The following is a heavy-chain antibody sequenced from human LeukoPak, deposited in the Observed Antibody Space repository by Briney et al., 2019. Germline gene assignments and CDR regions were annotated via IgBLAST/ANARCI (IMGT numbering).Heavy chain of an antibody. D-gene: IGHD4-17*01. CDR1: GGTFSSYA. CDR3: ARTTSEVWDFDY. V-gene: IGHV1-69*01. CDR2: IIPIFGTA. J-gene: IGHJ4*02. Sequence: SVKVSCKASGGTFSSYAISWVRQAPGQGLEWMGGIIPIFGTANYAQKFQGRVTITADESTSTAYMELSSLRSEDTAVYYCARTTSEVWDFDYWGQGTLVTVSS.